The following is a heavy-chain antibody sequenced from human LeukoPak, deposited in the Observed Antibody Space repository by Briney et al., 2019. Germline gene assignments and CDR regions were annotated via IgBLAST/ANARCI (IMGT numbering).Heavy chain of an antibody. V-gene: IGHV3-30*18. CDR1: GFTFSSYG. CDR2: ISYDGSNK. CDR3: AKDGEYYDFWSGYYSRYYYYGMDV. J-gene: IGHJ6*02. Sequence: GSLRLSCAASGFTFSSYGMHWVRQAPGKGLEWVAVISYDGSNKYYADSVKGRFTISRDNSKNTLYLQMNSLRAEDTAVYYCAKDGEYYDFWSGYYSRYYYYGMDVWGQGTTVTVSS. D-gene: IGHD3-3*01.